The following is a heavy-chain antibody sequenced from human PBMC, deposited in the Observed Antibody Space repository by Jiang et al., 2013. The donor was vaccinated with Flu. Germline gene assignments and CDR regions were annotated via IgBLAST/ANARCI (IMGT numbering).Heavy chain of an antibody. D-gene: IGHD3-22*01. V-gene: IGHV4-39*01. J-gene: IGHJ4*02. CDR2: IYYSGNT. CDR1: GDSISSSIYY. Sequence: ETLSLTCTVSGDSISSSIYYWGWIRQPPGKGLEWIGTIYYSGNTYYNPSLKSRITISVDTSKNQFSLKLSSVTAADTAVYYCARRRSGFPFDYWGQGTLVTVSS. CDR3: ARRRSGFPFDY.